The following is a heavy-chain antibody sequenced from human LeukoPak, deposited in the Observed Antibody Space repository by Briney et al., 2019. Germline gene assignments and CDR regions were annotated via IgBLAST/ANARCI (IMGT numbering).Heavy chain of an antibody. CDR3: AKVRPLYCSSTSCSTRERTYYFDY. V-gene: IGHV3-21*04. J-gene: IGHJ4*02. CDR2: ISSSSSYI. D-gene: IGHD2-2*01. CDR1: GFTFSSYS. Sequence: GGSLRLSCAASGFTFSSYSMNWVRQAPGKGLEWVSSISSSSSYIYYADSVKGRFTISRDNSKNTLYLQMNSLRAEDTAVYYCAKVRPLYCSSTSCSTRERTYYFDYWGQGTLVTVSS.